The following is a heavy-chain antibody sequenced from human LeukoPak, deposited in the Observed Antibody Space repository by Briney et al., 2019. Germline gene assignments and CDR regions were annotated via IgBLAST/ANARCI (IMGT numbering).Heavy chain of an antibody. V-gene: IGHV3-30-3*01. CDR2: ISYDGSNK. CDR3: VRDNSRYSRSYNWFDP. J-gene: IGHJ5*02. D-gene: IGHD6-6*01. CDR1: GFTVSSNY. Sequence: TGGSLRLSCAASGFTVSSNYMSWVRQAPGKGLEWVAVISYDGSNKYYADSVKGRFTISRDNSKNTLYLQMNSLRAEDTAVYYCVRDNSRYSRSYNWFDPWGQGTLVTVSS.